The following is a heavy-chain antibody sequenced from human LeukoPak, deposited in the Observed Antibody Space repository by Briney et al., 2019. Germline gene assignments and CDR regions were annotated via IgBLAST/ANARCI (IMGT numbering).Heavy chain of an antibody. CDR1: GFIFDDYA. CDR2: ISWDSGTI. J-gene: IGHJ3*02. V-gene: IGHV3-9*01. Sequence: PGGSLRLSCAASGFIFDDYAMHWVRQGPGKGLEWVSGISWDSGTIDYADSVKGRFTISRDNAKNSLYLQMNSLRPEDTALYYCAKGGPNSSVYRAAFDIWGQGTLVAVSS. CDR3: AKGGPNSSVYRAAFDI. D-gene: IGHD3-22*01.